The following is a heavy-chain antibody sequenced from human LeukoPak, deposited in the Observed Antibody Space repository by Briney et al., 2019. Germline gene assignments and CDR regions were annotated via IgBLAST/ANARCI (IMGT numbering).Heavy chain of an antibody. Sequence: GGSLRLSCAASGFTFSNAWMSWVRQAPGKGLEWVGRIKSKTDGGITDYAAPVKGRFTISRDDSKNTLYLQMNSLKTEDTAVYYCTTVGIAARDYYYMDVWGKGTTVTVSS. V-gene: IGHV3-15*01. D-gene: IGHD6-6*01. CDR3: TTVGIAARDYYYMDV. CDR1: GFTFSNAW. J-gene: IGHJ6*03. CDR2: IKSKTDGGIT.